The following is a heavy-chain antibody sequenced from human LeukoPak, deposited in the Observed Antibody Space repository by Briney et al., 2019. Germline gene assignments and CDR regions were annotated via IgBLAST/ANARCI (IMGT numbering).Heavy chain of an antibody. D-gene: IGHD3-22*01. Sequence: ASVKVSCKASGYTFTGYYMHWVRQAPGQGLKGMDWINPNSGGTNYAQKFQGRVTMTRDTSISTAYMELSRLRSDDTAVYYCARELRYYDSSGDAFDIWGQGTMVTVSS. CDR1: GYTFTGYY. J-gene: IGHJ3*02. CDR2: INPNSGGT. V-gene: IGHV1-2*02. CDR3: ARELRYYDSSGDAFDI.